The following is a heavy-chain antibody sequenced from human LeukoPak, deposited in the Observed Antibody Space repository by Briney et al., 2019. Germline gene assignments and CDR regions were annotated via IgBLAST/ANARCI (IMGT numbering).Heavy chain of an antibody. J-gene: IGHJ5*02. CDR3: AKGAGGFSYYNWFDP. CDR1: GGSISSSNW. D-gene: IGHD5-18*01. Sequence: KPSGTLSLTCAVSGGSISSSNWWSWVRQPPGKGLEWIGEIYHSGSTNYNPSLKSRVTISVDKSKNQFSLKLASVTAADTAIYYCAKGAGGFSYYNWFDPWGQGTLVTVSS. V-gene: IGHV4-4*02. CDR2: IYHSGST.